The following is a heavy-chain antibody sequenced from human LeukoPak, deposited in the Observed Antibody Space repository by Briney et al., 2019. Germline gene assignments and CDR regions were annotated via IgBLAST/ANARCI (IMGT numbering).Heavy chain of an antibody. CDR3: AGHYCSGGSCSSNWFDP. V-gene: IGHV4-59*08. J-gene: IGHJ5*02. Sequence: SETLSLTCTVSGGSISSYYWSWIRQPPGKGLEWIGYIYYSGSTNYNPSLKSRVTISVDTSKNQFSLKLSSVTAADTAVYYCAGHYCSGGSCSSNWFDPWGQGTLVTVSS. CDR2: IYYSGST. D-gene: IGHD2-15*01. CDR1: GGSISSYY.